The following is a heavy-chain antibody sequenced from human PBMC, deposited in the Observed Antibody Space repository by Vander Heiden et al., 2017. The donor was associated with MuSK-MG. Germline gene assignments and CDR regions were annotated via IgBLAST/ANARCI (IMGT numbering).Heavy chain of an antibody. V-gene: IGHV4-34*01. CDR1: GGSFSGYH. Sequence: QVQLQQWGAGLLKPSETLSFTCAVYGGSFSGYHWSWIRQPPEKGLEWIGEINHSGSTNYNPSLKSRVTISVDTSKNQLSLKLNSVTAADTAVYYCARGFGDSYGMDVWGQGTTVTVSS. D-gene: IGHD3-10*01. CDR2: INHSGST. CDR3: ARGFGDSYGMDV. J-gene: IGHJ6*02.